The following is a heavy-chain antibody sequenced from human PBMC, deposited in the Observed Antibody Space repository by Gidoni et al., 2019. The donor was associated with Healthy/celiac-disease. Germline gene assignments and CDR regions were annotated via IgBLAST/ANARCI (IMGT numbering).Heavy chain of an antibody. Sequence: VQLLESGGGLVQPGGSLSLSWAASGFTFSSYAMSWVRQAPGKGLEWVSAISGSGGSTYYADSVKGRFTISRVNSKNTLYLQMNSLRAEDTAVYYCAKGYGDGGDGWAFDIWGQGTMVTVSS. D-gene: IGHD4-17*01. J-gene: IGHJ3*02. CDR2: ISGSGGST. CDR3: AKGYGDGGDGWAFDI. CDR1: GFTFSSYA. V-gene: IGHV3-23*01.